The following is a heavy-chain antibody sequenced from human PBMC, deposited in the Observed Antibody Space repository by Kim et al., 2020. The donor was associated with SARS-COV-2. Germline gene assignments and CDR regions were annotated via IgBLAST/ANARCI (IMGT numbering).Heavy chain of an antibody. CDR3: ARLQPELRYFDY. Sequence: YYNPSFKSRCTISVDTSKNQFSLKRSSVTAADTAVYYCARLQPELRYFDYWGQGTLVTVSS. D-gene: IGHD3-9*01. V-gene: IGHV4-39*01. J-gene: IGHJ4*02.